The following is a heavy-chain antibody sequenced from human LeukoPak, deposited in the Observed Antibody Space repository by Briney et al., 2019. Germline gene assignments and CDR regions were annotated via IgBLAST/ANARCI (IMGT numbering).Heavy chain of an antibody. J-gene: IGHJ4*02. CDR2: INHSGST. Sequence: SETLSLTCAVYGGSFSGYYWSWIRQPPGKGLEWIGEINHSGSTNYNPSLKSRVTISVDTSKNQFSLKLSSVTVADTAVYYCARAESIEYYFDYWGQGTLVTVSS. D-gene: IGHD2/OR15-2a*01. CDR3: ARAESIEYYFDY. V-gene: IGHV4-34*01. CDR1: GGSFSGYY.